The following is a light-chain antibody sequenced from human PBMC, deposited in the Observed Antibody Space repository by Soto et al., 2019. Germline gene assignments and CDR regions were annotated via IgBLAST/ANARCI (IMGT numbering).Light chain of an antibody. Sequence: QSVLTQPPSVSGAPGLRVTISCTGTTSNIGADYDVHWYRQLPGTAPKLLIYGNNNWPSGVPNRFFGSKSGTSASLAITGLQPDDEADYYCQSYDNSLSGVVFGGGTKLTVL. J-gene: IGLJ2*01. CDR1: TSNIGADYD. CDR2: GNN. CDR3: QSYDNSLSGVV. V-gene: IGLV1-40*01.